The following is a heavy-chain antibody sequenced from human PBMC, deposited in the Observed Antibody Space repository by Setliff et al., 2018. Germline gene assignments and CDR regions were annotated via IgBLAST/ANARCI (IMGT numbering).Heavy chain of an antibody. Sequence: SETLSLTCAVSGYSISSGYYWGWIRQPPGKGLEWIGYIYYSGNSNYDTNYNPSLKSRVTISVDTSKNQFSLKLSSVTAADTAVYYCAGPRGYSYGNTNDAFDIWGQGTMVTVSS. CDR1: GYSISSGYY. CDR3: AGPRGYSYGNTNDAFDI. J-gene: IGHJ3*02. V-gene: IGHV4-38-2*01. CDR2: IYYSGNSNYDT. D-gene: IGHD5-18*01.